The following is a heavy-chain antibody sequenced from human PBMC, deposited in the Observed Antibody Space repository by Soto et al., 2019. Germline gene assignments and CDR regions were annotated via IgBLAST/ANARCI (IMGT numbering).Heavy chain of an antibody. J-gene: IGHJ6*01. CDR3: ADLPGIGGSCYWLSFSGMDV. CDR2: IYWDDDK. D-gene: IGHD2-15*01. V-gene: IGHV2-5*02. CDR1: GFSLSTSGVG. Sequence: QITLKESGPTLVKPTQTLTLTCTCSGFSLSTSGVGVAWIRQPPGKALEWLALIYWDDDKRYRPSLESRLNITTDTSKNQVVLTRTNLYSVATATYYCADLPGIGGSCYWLSFSGMDVGGQGTTVTVYS.